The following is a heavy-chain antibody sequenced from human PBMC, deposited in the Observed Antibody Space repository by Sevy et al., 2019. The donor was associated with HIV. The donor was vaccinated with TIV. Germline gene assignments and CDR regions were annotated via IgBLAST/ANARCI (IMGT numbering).Heavy chain of an antibody. CDR1: AFTFKNYA. J-gene: IGHJ4*02. V-gene: IGHV3-23*01. Sequence: QLGGSLRLSCAASAFTFKNYAMTWVRQAPGKGLQWISSISGSGGDTKYADSVKGRFTISRDNSKNTLYLQMNSLRAEDTAVYYCAKDQGDYIWGTYRHWGQGTLVTVSS. CDR2: ISGSGGDT. CDR3: AKDQGDYIWGTYRH. D-gene: IGHD3-16*02.